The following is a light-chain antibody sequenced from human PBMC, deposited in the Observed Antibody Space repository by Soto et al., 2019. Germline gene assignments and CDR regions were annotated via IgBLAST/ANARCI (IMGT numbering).Light chain of an antibody. CDR2: DVS. V-gene: IGLV2-11*01. J-gene: IGLJ2*01. Sequence: QSALTQPRSVSGSPGQSVTISCTGTSSDVGAYNSVSWYQEHPGKAPKLMIYDVSKRPSGVPDRFSGSKSGNTASLTISGLQPEDEADYYCCSYAGSYTVVFGGGTKLTVL. CDR1: SSDVGAYNS. CDR3: CSYAGSYTVV.